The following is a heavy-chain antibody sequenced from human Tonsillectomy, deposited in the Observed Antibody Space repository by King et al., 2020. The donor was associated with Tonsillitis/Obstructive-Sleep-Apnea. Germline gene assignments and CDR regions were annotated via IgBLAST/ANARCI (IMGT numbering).Heavy chain of an antibody. CDR1: GGSVSSGSYY. J-gene: IGHJ2*01. D-gene: IGHD4-17*01. Sequence: QLQESGPGLVKPSETLSLTCTVSGGSVSSGSYYWSCIRQPPGKGLEWIGYIYYSGSTNYNPSIKIRVTISVDTSKNQFSLKLSSVTAADTAVYYCAGHGDYGWYFDLWGRGTLVTVSS. CDR3: AGHGDYGWYFDL. V-gene: IGHV4-61*01. CDR2: IYYSGST.